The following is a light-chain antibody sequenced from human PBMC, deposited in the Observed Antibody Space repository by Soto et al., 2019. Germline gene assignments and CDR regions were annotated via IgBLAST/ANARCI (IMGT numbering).Light chain of an antibody. CDR1: SSDVGAYNY. CDR3: SSYASSSTYV. CDR2: DVS. Sequence: QSALTQPASVSGSPGQSITISCTGTSSDVGAYNYVSWYQQHPGKAPQLMIYDVSNRPSGVSNRFSGSKSGTSASLTISGLQAEDEADYYCSSYASSSTYVFGTGTKVTVL. V-gene: IGLV2-14*01. J-gene: IGLJ1*01.